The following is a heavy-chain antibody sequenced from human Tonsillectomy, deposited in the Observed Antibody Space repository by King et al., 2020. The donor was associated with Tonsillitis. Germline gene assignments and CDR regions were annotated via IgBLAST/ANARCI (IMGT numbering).Heavy chain of an antibody. CDR1: GFTVSSNNF. CDR2: IYSGGST. V-gene: IGHV3-66*01. CDR3: AREITTYGDYAAFDY. J-gene: IGHJ4*02. D-gene: IGHD4-17*01. Sequence: VQLVESGGGLVQPGGSLRLSCAASGFTVSSNNFMNWVRQAPGKGLEWVSVIYSGGSTYCADSVKVSFNIARDNSNNTLYLQMNSLRAEDTAVYYCAREITTYGDYAAFDYWGQGTLVTVSS.